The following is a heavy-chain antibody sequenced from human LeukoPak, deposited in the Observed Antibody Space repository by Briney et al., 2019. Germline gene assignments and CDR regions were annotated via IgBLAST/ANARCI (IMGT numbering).Heavy chain of an antibody. CDR1: GYTFTSYY. CDR3: ARGTEGRGNFWSGYFPPGDV. CDR2: INPSGGST. Sequence: ASVKVSCKASGYTFTSYYMQWVRQAPGQGLEWMGVINPSGGSTTYAQTFQGRVTMTRDMSTSTVYMELSSLRSEDTAVYYCARGTEGRGNFWSGYFPPGDVWGKGTTVTVSS. J-gene: IGHJ6*04. D-gene: IGHD3-3*01. V-gene: IGHV1-46*01.